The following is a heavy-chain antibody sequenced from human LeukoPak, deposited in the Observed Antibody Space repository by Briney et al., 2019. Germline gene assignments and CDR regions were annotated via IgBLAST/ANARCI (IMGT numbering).Heavy chain of an antibody. CDR2: ISGSGGST. V-gene: IGHV3-23*01. Sequence: GGSLRLSCAASGFTFSSYAMSWVRQAPGKGLEWVSAISGSGGSTYYADSVKGRFTISRDNSENTLYLQMNSLRAEDTAVYYCAKVWVTMVRGVIIRYFQHWGQGTLVTVSS. CDR3: AKVWVTMVRGVIIRYFQH. J-gene: IGHJ1*01. CDR1: GFTFSSYA. D-gene: IGHD3-10*01.